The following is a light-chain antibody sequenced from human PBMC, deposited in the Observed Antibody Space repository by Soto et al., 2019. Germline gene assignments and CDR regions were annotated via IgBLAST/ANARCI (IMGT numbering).Light chain of an antibody. CDR3: SSYTSSGTLDV. V-gene: IGLV2-14*01. CDR1: SSDIGGSKY. CDR2: EVT. J-gene: IGLJ1*01. Sequence: QSVLTQPASLSGSPGQSITISCAGTSSDIGGSKYVSLYQQHPGKAPKLIIYEVTYRPSGVSARFSCSKSGHTASLTVSGLQAEDEADYYCSSYTSSGTLDVFGTGTKVTVL.